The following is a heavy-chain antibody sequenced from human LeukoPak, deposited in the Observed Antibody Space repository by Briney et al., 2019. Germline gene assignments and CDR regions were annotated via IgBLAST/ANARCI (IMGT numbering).Heavy chain of an antibody. CDR1: GYCISSGYY. CDR2: IYHSGST. Sequence: SETLALTCTVSGYCISSGYYWGWIRQPPGKGLEWIGSIYHSGSTYYNPSLKSQVTISVDTSKNQFSLKLSSVTAADTAVYYCARGYYYDSSGYYDYWGQGTLVTVSS. V-gene: IGHV4-38-2*02. J-gene: IGHJ4*02. CDR3: ARGYYYDSSGYYDY. D-gene: IGHD3-22*01.